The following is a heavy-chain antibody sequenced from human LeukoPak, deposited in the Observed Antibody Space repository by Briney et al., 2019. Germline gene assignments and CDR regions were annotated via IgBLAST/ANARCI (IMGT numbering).Heavy chain of an antibody. CDR1: GYTFTGYY. V-gene: IGHV1-2*04. D-gene: IGHD2-15*01. CDR3: ARADIRVGGPYYGMDV. CDR2: INPNSGGT. Sequence: GASVKVSCKASGYTFTGYYMHWMRQAPGQGLEWMGWINPNSGGTNYAQKFQGWVTMTRDTSISTAYMELSRLRSDDTAVYYCARADIRVGGPYYGMDVWGKGTTVTVSS. J-gene: IGHJ6*04.